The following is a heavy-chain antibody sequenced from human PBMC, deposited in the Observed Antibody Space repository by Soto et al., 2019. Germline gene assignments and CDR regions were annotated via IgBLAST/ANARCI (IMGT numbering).Heavy chain of an antibody. J-gene: IGHJ5*02. Sequence: VQLVESGGGVVQPGRSLRLSCAASGFTFSSYGMHWVRQAPGKGLEWVGRIKSKTNGGTTDYAAPVKGRFTISRDDSKNTLYLQLNSLRTEDTAVYYCTTDDPINRSWGQGTLVTVSS. CDR1: GFTFSSYG. CDR2: IKSKTNGGTT. V-gene: IGHV3-15*01. CDR3: TTDDPINRS.